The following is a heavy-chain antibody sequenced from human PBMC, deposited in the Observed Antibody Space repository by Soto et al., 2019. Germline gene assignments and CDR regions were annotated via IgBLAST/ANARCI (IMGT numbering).Heavy chain of an antibody. CDR3: ARMGARYRLLKNYYYYGMDV. D-gene: IGHD2-2*01. CDR2: IIPIFGTA. V-gene: IGHV1-69*13. CDR1: GGTFSSYA. J-gene: IGHJ6*02. Sequence: SVKVSRKASGGTFSSYAISWVRQAPGQGLEWMGGIIPIFGTANYAQKFQGRVTITADESTSTAYMELSSLRSEDTAVYYCARMGARYRLLKNYYYYGMDVWGQGTTVTVSS.